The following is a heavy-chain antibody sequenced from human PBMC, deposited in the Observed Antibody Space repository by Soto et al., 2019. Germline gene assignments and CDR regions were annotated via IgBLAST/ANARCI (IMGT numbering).Heavy chain of an antibody. CDR1: GGSISTSTL. CDR3: ARDTGTTTYYYYYYGMGG. D-gene: IGHD1-1*01. Sequence: PSQTRSLACAVSGGSISTSTLCNWVRQPPGKGLEWIGEIYHSGSTNYNPSLKSRVTISVDKSKNQFSLKLSSVTAADTAVYYCARDTGTTTYYYYYYGMGGWGQGTTGNVSS. V-gene: IGHV4-4*02. J-gene: IGHJ6*01. CDR2: IYHSGST.